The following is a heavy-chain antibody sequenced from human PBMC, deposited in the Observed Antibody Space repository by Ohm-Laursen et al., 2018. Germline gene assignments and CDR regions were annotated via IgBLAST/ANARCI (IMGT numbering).Heavy chain of an antibody. V-gene: IGHV3-23*01. CDR1: GFTFSDNA. J-gene: IGHJ4*02. CDR2: VGGSGDST. D-gene: IGHD6-13*01. CDR3: ARDRDSSSWYYLDF. Sequence: GSLRLSCTASGFTFSDNAMSWVRQAPGKGLEWVSTVGGSGDSTYYADSVKGRFTVSRDNSKSIVFLQMNSLRAEDTAVYYCARDRDSSSWYYLDFWGQGTLVTVSS.